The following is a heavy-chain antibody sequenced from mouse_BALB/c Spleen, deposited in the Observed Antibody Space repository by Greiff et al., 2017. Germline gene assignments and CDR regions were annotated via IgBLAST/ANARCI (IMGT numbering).Heavy chain of an antibody. J-gene: IGHJ3*01. CDR3: ARDWNYGYVGGFAY. D-gene: IGHD1-2*01. CDR2: IRNKANGYTT. CDR1: GFTFTDYY. Sequence: EVQVVESGGGLVQPGGSLRLSCATSGFTFTDYYMSWVRQPPGKALEWLGFIRNKANGYTTEYSASVKGRFTISRDNSQSILYLQMNTLRAEDSATYYCARDWNYGYVGGFAYWGQGTLVTVSA. V-gene: IGHV7-3*02.